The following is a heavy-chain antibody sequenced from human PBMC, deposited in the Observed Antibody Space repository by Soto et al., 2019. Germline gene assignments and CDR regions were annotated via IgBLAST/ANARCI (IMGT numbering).Heavy chain of an antibody. CDR1: GFSLSTSGGG. J-gene: IGHJ4*02. CDR2: SYWNDEK. V-gene: IGHV2-5*01. Sequence: VSGPTLVNPTQTRMLTCTFSGFSLSTSGGGVGWIRQPPGKALEWLGLSYWNDEKRYSLSLKIRVTITKDTAKNQMVLTMSNMDPLDTATYYCAQTKSDGYNFGRRFDYWGQGTLVTVSS. D-gene: IGHD5-12*01. CDR3: AQTKSDGYNFGRRFDY.